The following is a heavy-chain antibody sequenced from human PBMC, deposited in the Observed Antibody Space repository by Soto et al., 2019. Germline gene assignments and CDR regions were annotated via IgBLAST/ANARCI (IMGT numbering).Heavy chain of an antibody. J-gene: IGHJ3*02. Sequence: SETLSLTCAVSGGSISSGGYSWSWIRQPPGKGLEWIGYIYHSGSTYYNPSLKSRVTISVDRSKNQFSLKPSSVTAADTAVYYCARAEMAKMGAFDIWGQGTMVTVSS. CDR1: GGSISSGGYS. CDR2: IYHSGST. V-gene: IGHV4-30-2*01. CDR3: ARAEMAKMGAFDI. D-gene: IGHD5-12*01.